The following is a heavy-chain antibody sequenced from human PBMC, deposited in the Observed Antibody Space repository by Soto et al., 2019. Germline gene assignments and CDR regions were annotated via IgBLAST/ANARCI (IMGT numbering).Heavy chain of an antibody. CDR3: VRVVAIPGYTDY. CDR1: GGTFSSYA. Sequence: GASVKVSCKTSGGTFSSYAISWVRQAHGQGLEWMGGIVPIVDTSTYAQKFQGRVTITADESTSTVYMELSSLRSDDTAVYYCVRVVAIPGYTDYWGLGTLVTVSS. V-gene: IGHV1-69*13. D-gene: IGHD5-12*01. CDR2: IVPIVDTS. J-gene: IGHJ4*02.